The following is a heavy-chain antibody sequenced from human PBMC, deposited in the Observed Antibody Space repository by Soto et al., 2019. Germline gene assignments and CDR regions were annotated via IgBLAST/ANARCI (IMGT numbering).Heavy chain of an antibody. CDR2: ISYSGST. Sequence: SETLSLTCTVSDDSISGYYWSWIRQSPGKGLEWIAYISYSGSTNYNPSLKSRVTISRDTSKNQFSLKLSSVTAADTAVYYCARGEIPSAPDYLDYWGQGTLVTVSS. CDR3: ARGEIPSAPDYLDY. V-gene: IGHV4-59*12. CDR1: DDSISGYY. J-gene: IGHJ4*02.